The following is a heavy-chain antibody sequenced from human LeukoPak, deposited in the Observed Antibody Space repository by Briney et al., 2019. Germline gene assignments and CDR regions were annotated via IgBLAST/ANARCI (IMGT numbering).Heavy chain of an antibody. Sequence: PSGTLSLTCAVSGASISSGYWWSWVRQPPGKGLEWIGEIYHSGSTNHNPSLKSRVTISVDKSKSQFSLNLSSVTAADTAVYYCARGSRIGYCSGGSCFNWFDPWGQGTLVTVSS. J-gene: IGHJ5*02. CDR1: GASISSGYW. V-gene: IGHV4-4*02. D-gene: IGHD2-15*01. CDR3: ARGSRIGYCSGGSCFNWFDP. CDR2: IYHSGST.